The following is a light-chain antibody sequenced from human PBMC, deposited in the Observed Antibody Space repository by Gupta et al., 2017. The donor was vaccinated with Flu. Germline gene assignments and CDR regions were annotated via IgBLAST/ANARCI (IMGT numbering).Light chain of an antibody. CDR3: SSYTTSGIWV. CDR1: TSDVGTYNY. J-gene: IGLJ3*02. V-gene: IGLV2-14*01. CDR2: EVS. Sequence: SITISCTGTTSDVGTYNYISWYQQPPDKAPKNMIFEVSHRPSGVSDRFSASKSGNTASLTISGLQAEDEADYYCSSYTTSGIWVFGGGTTLTVL.